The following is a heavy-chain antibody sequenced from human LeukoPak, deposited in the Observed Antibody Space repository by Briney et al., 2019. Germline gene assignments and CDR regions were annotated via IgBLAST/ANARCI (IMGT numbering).Heavy chain of an antibody. CDR2: IKLDGSEK. D-gene: IGHD3-3*01. J-gene: IGHJ4*02. V-gene: IGHV3-7*03. CDR3: ARDQYDTWSRRGNFDS. Sequence: GGSLRLSCVASGFTFGKYWMSWVRQAPEKGLEWVANIKLDGSEKNYVDSVKGRFTISRDNTKNSLYLQMNSLRAEDTAVFYCARDQYDTWSRRGNFDSWGQGTLVIVSS. CDR1: GFTFGKYW.